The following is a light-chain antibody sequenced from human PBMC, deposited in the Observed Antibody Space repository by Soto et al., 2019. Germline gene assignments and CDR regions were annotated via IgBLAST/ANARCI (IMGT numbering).Light chain of an antibody. CDR1: QSISTW. J-gene: IGKJ5*01. V-gene: IGKV1-5*01. CDR3: QHCDNYLIT. CDR2: DAS. Sequence: DVQMTQSPSSLSASVGCIITITCRARQSISTWLAWYQQKPGKAPNLIIYDASRLESGVPSRFSGTGFGTEFTLTISGLQPEDFATYFCQHCDNYLITFGQGTRLDIK.